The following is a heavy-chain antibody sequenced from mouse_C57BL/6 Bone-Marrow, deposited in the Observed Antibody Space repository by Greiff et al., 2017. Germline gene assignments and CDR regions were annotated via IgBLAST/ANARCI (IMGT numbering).Heavy chain of an antibody. CDR1: GFSFNTYA. V-gene: IGHV10-1*01. D-gene: IGHD2-1*01. CDR2: ISSKSNNYST. J-gene: IGHJ4*01. Sequence: EVKLMESGGGLVQPKGSLKLSCAASGFSFNTYAMNWVRQAPGKCLEWVARISSKSNNYSTYYADSVKYSFTISSADSESMVYLQMNILKTGDTAMYYCVRRSYGNYGDAMDYWGQGTSVTVSA. CDR3: VRRSYGNYGDAMDY.